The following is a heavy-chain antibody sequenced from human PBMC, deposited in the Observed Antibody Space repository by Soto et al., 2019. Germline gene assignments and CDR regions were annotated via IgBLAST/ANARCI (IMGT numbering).Heavy chain of an antibody. CDR3: ARGSFRYCSSTSCYADWFDP. D-gene: IGHD2-2*01. V-gene: IGHV1-2*04. J-gene: IGHJ5*02. CDR2: INPNSGGT. Sequence: ASVKVSCKASGYTFTGYYMHWVRQAPGQGLEWMGWINPNSGGTNYAQKFQGWVTMTRDTSISTAYMELSRLRSDDTAVYYCARGSFRYCSSTSCYADWFDPWGQGTLVTVSS. CDR1: GYTFTGYY.